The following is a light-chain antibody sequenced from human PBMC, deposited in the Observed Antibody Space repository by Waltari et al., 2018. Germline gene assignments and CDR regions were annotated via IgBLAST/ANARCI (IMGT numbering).Light chain of an antibody. Sequence: QSVLTQPPSASGTPGQRVTISCSGRSSNIGSNTVHWYQQLPGTAPKLLIYTNNQRPSGVPDRFSGSKSDTSASLAISGLQSEDEADYYCAAWDDSLNGLYVFGTGTKVTVL. J-gene: IGLJ1*01. V-gene: IGLV1-44*01. CDR2: TNN. CDR1: SSNIGSNT. CDR3: AAWDDSLNGLYV.